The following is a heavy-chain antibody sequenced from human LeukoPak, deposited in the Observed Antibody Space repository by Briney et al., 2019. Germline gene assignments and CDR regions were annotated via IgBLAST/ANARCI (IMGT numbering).Heavy chain of an antibody. J-gene: IGHJ4*02. V-gene: IGHV3-48*01. CDR1: GFTFSSYA. D-gene: IGHD2-15*01. CDR2: ISSSSSTI. Sequence: GGSLRLSCAASGFTFSSYAMSWVRQAPGKGLEWVSYISSSSSTIYYADSVKGRFTISRDNAKNSLYLQMNSLRAEDTAVYYCARGYCSGGSCYNDYWGQGTLVTVSS. CDR3: ARGYCSGGSCYNDY.